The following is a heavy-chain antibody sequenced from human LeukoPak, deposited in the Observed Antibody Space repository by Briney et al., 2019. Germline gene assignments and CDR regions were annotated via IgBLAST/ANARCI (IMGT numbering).Heavy chain of an antibody. CDR1: GGTFSSYA. CDR3: ARDGSYDFWSGRRYYYYYMDV. J-gene: IGHJ6*03. V-gene: IGHV1-69*05. CDR2: IIPIFGTA. D-gene: IGHD3-3*01. Sequence: SVKVSCKASGGTFSSYAISWVRQAPGQGLEWMGGIIPIFGTANSAQKFQGRVTITTDESTSTAYMELRSLRSEDTAVYYCARDGSYDFWSGRRYYYYYMDVWGKGTTVTVSS.